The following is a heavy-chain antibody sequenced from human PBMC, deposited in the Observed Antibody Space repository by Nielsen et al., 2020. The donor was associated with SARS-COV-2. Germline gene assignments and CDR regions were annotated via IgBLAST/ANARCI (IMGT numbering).Heavy chain of an antibody. J-gene: IGHJ6*02. CDR3: ARVRCSSTSCYPPDTYGMDV. CDR2: IIPIFRTA. V-gene: IGHV1-69*01. D-gene: IGHD2-2*01. Sequence: WVRQATGQGLEWLAGIIPIFRTANYAQKFQGRVTITADESTSTAYMELSSLRSEDTAVYYCARVRCSSTSCYPPDTYGMDVWGQGTTVTVSS.